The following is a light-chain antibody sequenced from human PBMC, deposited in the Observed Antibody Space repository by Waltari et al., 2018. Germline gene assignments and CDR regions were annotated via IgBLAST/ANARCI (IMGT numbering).Light chain of an antibody. CDR2: AVR. CDR3: CSYADSNTYVV. J-gene: IGLJ2*01. V-gene: IGLV2-23*02. CDR1: SRNVGGYT. Sequence: QSALTQPASVSGSPGQSLTISGSGSSRNVGGYTLCPWYQQNPEKPPQLLFLAFLARPPHHAVHAPLLLIYAVRARPSGVSNRVSGSKSGHTASLTIAGLQAEDEADYYCCSYADSNTYVVFGGGTKLTVL.